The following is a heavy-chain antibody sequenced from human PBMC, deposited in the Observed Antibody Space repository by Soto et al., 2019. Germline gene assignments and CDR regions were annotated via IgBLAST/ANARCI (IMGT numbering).Heavy chain of an antibody. Sequence: GGSLRLSCAASGFTFDDYAMHWVRQAPGKGLEWVSGISWNSGSIGYADSVKGRFTISRDNAKNSLYLQMNSLRAEDTALYYCAKDFDIAVAGTDYWGQGTLVTVSS. J-gene: IGHJ4*02. D-gene: IGHD6-19*01. V-gene: IGHV3-9*01. CDR1: GFTFDDYA. CDR3: AKDFDIAVAGTDY. CDR2: ISWNSGSI.